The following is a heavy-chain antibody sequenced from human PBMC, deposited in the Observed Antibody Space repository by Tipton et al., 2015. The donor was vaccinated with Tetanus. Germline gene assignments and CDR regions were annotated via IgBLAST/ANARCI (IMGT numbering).Heavy chain of an antibody. CDR3: ARRNTHADAFDF. CDR2: VFYSGSS. J-gene: IGHJ3*01. V-gene: IGHV4-39*01. CDR1: GGSINNGSFY. D-gene: IGHD4-11*01. Sequence: TLSLTCTVSGGSINNGSFYWGWVRQPPGKGLEWIGSVFYSGSSFYNPSLKSRVTMSADTSKNHFSLKVGSVTAADTALYYCARRNTHADAFDFWGQGTMVTVSS.